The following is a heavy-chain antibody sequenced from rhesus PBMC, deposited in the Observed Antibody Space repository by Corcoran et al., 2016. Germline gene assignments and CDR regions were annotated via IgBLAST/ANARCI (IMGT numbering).Heavy chain of an antibody. V-gene: IGHV4-127*01. D-gene: IGHD6-31*01. Sequence: QVQLQESGPGLVTPSETLSLTCAVSGYSISSGYGWSWIRQPPGKGLGWIGSISYSGSSYYTPSFKSRVTISIDTSKNQFSLKLSSVTAADTAVYYCARGYSSGWPYFDYWGQGVLVTVSS. CDR2: ISYSGSS. CDR1: GYSISSGYG. CDR3: ARGYSSGWPYFDY. J-gene: IGHJ4*01.